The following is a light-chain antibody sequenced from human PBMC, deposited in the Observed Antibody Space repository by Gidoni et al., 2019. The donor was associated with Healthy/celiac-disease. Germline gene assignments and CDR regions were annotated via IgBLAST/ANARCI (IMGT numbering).Light chain of an antibody. CDR2: EVS. V-gene: IGLV2-14*01. J-gene: IGLJ3*02. Sequence: QSALTQPASVSGSPGQSITISCTGTSSDVGGYNYVSGSQQHPGKAPKLMIYEVSNRPSGVSNRFSGSKSGNTASLTISGLQAEDEADYYCSSYTSSSTHWVFGGGTKLTVL. CDR1: SSDVGGYNY. CDR3: SSYTSSSTHWV.